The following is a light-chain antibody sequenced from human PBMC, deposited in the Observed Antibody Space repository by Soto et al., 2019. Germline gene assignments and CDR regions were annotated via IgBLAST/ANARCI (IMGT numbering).Light chain of an antibody. J-gene: IGKJ5*01. CDR3: QQYNNWPPLT. CDR1: QSVSIN. Sequence: ETVMTQSPATLSVSPGEGATLSCRASQSVSINLAWYQQKPGQAPRLLIYGASTRATGIPARFSGSGSGTAFTLTISSRQSEDFAVYYCQQYNNWPPLTFGQGTRLEMK. V-gene: IGKV3-15*01. CDR2: GAS.